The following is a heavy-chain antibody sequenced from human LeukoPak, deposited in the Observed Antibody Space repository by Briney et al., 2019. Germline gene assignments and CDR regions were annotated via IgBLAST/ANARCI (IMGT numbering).Heavy chain of an antibody. Sequence: PGGSLRLSCAASGFTFRIYDMSGVRQAPGKGLEWVSAIRVRVGGTYYADSVKGAFSISRDNSKSTLYLQMNSLRAEDTAVYYCAVKGGTPGRFDYWGQGTLVTVSS. CDR2: IRVRVGGT. D-gene: IGHD1-26*01. CDR3: AVKGGTPGRFDY. V-gene: IGHV3-23*01. CDR1: GFTFRIYD. J-gene: IGHJ4*02.